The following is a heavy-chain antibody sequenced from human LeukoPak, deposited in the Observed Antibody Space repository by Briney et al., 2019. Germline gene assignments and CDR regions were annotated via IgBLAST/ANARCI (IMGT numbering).Heavy chain of an antibody. CDR1: GYTFTGYY. J-gene: IGHJ4*02. CDR2: INPNSGGT. D-gene: IGHD2-2*01. V-gene: IGHV1-2*02. CDR3: ATEAPFSEGPAAYSELTGFDY. Sequence: ASVKVSCKASGYTFTGYYMHWVRQAPGQGLEWMGWINPNSGGTNYAQKLQGRVTMTRDTSISTAYMELSRLRSDDTAVYYSATEAPFSEGPAAYSELTGFDYWGQGTLVTVSS.